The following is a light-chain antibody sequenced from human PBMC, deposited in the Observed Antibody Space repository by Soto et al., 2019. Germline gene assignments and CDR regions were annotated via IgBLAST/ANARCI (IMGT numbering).Light chain of an antibody. Sequence: QSALTQPPSASGSPGQSVTISCTETSSDVGGFNYVSWYQQHPGKAPKLMIYDVSKRPSGVPDRFSGSKSGNTASLTVSGLQAEDEADYYCSSYTSSSTPVFGTGTKLTVL. J-gene: IGLJ1*01. CDR2: DVS. V-gene: IGLV2-8*01. CDR3: SSYTSSSTPV. CDR1: SSDVGGFNY.